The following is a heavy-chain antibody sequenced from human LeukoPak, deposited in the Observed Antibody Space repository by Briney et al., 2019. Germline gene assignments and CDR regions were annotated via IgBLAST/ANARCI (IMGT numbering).Heavy chain of an antibody. CDR3: ARRRFTYYYDISGSQTKGRFDY. Sequence: PSETLSLTCTVSGGSISSSSYYWGWIRQPPGKGLEWIGSIYYSGSTYYNPSLKSRVTISVDTSKNQFSLKLSSVTAADTAVYYCARRRFTYYYDISGSQTKGRFDYWGQGTLVTVSS. V-gene: IGHV4-39*07. CDR2: IYYSGST. D-gene: IGHD3-22*01. J-gene: IGHJ4*02. CDR1: GGSISSSSYY.